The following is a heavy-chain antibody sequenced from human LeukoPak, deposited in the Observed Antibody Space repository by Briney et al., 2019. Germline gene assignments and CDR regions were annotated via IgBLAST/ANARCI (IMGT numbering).Heavy chain of an antibody. V-gene: IGHV1-69*13. Sequence: SVKVSCKASGGTFSSYAISWVRQPPGQGLEWMGGIIPIFGTATYAQKFQDRVTITADESTSTAYMELSSLRSEDTAVYYCARSPDSSGYYPALYYFDYWGQGTLVTVSS. D-gene: IGHD3-22*01. J-gene: IGHJ4*02. CDR1: GGTFSSYA. CDR3: ARSPDSSGYYPALYYFDY. CDR2: IIPIFGTA.